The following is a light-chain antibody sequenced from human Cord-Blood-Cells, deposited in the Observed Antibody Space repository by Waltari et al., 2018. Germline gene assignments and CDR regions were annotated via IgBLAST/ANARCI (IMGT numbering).Light chain of an antibody. J-gene: IGLJ2*01. CDR3: CSYAGSSTVV. Sequence: QSALTHPASVSGSPGQSITISCPGTISDVGSYNLVSWYQQHPGKAPKLMIYAGSKRPSGVSNRFSGSKSGNTASLTISGLQAEDEADYYCCSYAGSSTVVFGGGTKLTVL. CDR1: ISDVGSYNL. V-gene: IGLV2-23*01. CDR2: AGS.